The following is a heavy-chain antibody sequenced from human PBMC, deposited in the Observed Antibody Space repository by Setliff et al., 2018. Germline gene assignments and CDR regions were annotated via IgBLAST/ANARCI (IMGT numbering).Heavy chain of an antibody. J-gene: IGHJ4*02. CDR2: IIHTGSI. CDR1: GFTFSSYA. V-gene: IGHV4-34*12. Sequence: SETLRLSCAASGFTFSSYAMSWVRQPPGKRLEWIGEIIHTGSINYNPSLKSRVTISMDTSKNQFSLRVSSVTAADTAVYYCARSFSRREKFLLDYWGQGALVTVSS. CDR3: ARSFSRREKFLLDY.